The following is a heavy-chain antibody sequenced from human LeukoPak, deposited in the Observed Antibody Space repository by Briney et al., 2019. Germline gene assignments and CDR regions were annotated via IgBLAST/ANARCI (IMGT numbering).Heavy chain of an antibody. Sequence: ASVKVSCKASGGTFSSYAISWVRQAPGQGLEWMGRIIPILGIANYAQKFQGRVTITADKSTSTAYMELSSLRSEDTAVYYCARERSCGGDCYSGYFDYWGQGTLVTVSS. CDR1: GGTFSSYA. J-gene: IGHJ4*02. V-gene: IGHV1-69*04. CDR3: ARERSCGGDCYSGYFDY. D-gene: IGHD2-21*02. CDR2: IIPILGIA.